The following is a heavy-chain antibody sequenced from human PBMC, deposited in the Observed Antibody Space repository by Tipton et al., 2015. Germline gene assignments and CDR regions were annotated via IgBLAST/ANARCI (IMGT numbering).Heavy chain of an antibody. CDR1: GDSISSSNW. V-gene: IGHV4-4*02. J-gene: IGHJ6*02. CDR3: ARAPTTVTRYYYGTDV. Sequence: TLSLTCSVSGDSISSSNWWSWVRQPPGKGLEWIGEIHHGGSTNYNPSLKSRVTMSVDTSKNQFSLHLSSVTAADTAVYYCARAPTTVTRYYYGTDVWGQGTTITVSS. CDR2: IHHGGST. D-gene: IGHD4-17*01.